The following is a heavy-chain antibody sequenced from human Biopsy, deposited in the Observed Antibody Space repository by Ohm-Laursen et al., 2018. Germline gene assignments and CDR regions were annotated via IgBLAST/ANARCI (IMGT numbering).Heavy chain of an antibody. J-gene: IGHJ6*02. CDR1: GGSISSDW. V-gene: IGHV4-59*01. CDR3: TRATNSTGWPYYYFYGMDI. D-gene: IGHD2/OR15-2a*01. Sequence: SETLSLTCTVSGGSISSDWWSWIRQTPGKGLEWIEYVYYSGTTTYNPSLRSRVTISVDTSMNQISLRLQSVTAADTAIYYCTRATNSTGWPYYYFYGMDIWGQGTTVTVSS. CDR2: VYYSGTT.